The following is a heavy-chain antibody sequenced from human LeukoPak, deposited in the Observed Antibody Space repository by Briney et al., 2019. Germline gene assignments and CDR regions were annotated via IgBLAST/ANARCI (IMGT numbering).Heavy chain of an antibody. CDR1: GGSISSSSYY. V-gene: IGHV4-39*01. CDR2: IYYSGST. CDR3: ARRGGFWSGYYIG. Sequence: SETLSLTCTVSGGSISSSSYYWGWIRQPPGKGLEWIGSIYYSGSTYYNPSLKSRVTISVDTSKNQFSLKLSSVTAADTAVYYCARRGGFWSGYYIGGGQGTLVTVSS. J-gene: IGHJ4*02. D-gene: IGHD3-3*01.